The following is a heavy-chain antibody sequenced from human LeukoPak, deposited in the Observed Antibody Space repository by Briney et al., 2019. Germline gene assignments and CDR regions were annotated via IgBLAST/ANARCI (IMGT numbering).Heavy chain of an antibody. D-gene: IGHD4-17*01. CDR1: GFTVSSNY. CDR3: AKDRGVTTFDY. J-gene: IGHJ4*02. CDR2: IYSGGST. V-gene: IGHV3-53*01. Sequence: QSGGSLRLSCAASGFTVSSNYMSWVRQAPGKGLECVSVIYSGGSTYYADSVKGRFTISRDNSKNTLYLQMNSLRAEDTAVYYCAKDRGVTTFDYWGQGTLVTVSS.